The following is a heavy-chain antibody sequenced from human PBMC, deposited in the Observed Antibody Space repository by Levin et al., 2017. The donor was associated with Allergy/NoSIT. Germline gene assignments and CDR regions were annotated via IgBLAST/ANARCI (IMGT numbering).Heavy chain of an antibody. CDR2: ISSSSSYI. J-gene: IGHJ2*01. V-gene: IGHV3-21*01. D-gene: IGHD3-10*01. CDR3: AMVRGVYWYFDL. CDR1: GFTFSSYS. Sequence: PSETLSLTCAASGFTFSSYSMNWVRQAPGKGLEWVSSISSSSSYIYYADSVKGRFTISRDNAKNSLYLQMNSLRAEDTAVYYCAMVRGVYWYFDLWGRGTLVTVSS.